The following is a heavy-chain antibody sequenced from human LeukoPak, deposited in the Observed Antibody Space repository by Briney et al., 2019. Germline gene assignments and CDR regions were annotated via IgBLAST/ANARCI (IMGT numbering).Heavy chain of an antibody. CDR3: AGRDGYKIPPDDAFDI. Sequence: SETLSLTCAVYGGSFSGYYWSWIRQPPGKGLEWIGEINHSGSTNYNPSLKSRVTISVDTSKNQFSLKLSSVTAADTAVYYCAGRDGYKIPPDDAFDIWGQGTMVTVSS. J-gene: IGHJ3*02. CDR1: GGSFSGYY. D-gene: IGHD5-24*01. V-gene: IGHV4-34*01. CDR2: INHSGST.